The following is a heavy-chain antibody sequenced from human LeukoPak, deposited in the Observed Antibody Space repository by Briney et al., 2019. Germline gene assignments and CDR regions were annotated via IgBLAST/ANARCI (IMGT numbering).Heavy chain of an antibody. Sequence: ASETLSLTCTVSGGPISSYYWSWIRQSPGKGLEWFGDIYYSGSTNYNPSLKSRVTISVDTSKNQFSLKLSSVTAADTAVYYCARGYGYYFDYWGQGTLVTVSS. D-gene: IGHD5-18*01. CDR2: IYYSGST. CDR1: GGPISSYY. V-gene: IGHV4-59*01. CDR3: ARGYGYYFDY. J-gene: IGHJ4*02.